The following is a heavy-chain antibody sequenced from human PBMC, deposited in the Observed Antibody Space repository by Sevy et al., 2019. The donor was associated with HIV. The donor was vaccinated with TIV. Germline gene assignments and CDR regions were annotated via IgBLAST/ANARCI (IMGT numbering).Heavy chain of an antibody. V-gene: IGHV3-30-3*01. J-gene: IGHJ3*02. CDR1: GFTFSSYA. CDR2: ISYDGSNK. Sequence: GSLRLSCAASGFTFSSYAMHWVRQAPGKGLEWVPVISYDGSNKYYADSVKGRFTISRDNSKNTLYLQMNSLRAEDTAVYYCARGLLWFGDDAFDIWGQGTMVTVSS. D-gene: IGHD3-10*01. CDR3: ARGLLWFGDDAFDI.